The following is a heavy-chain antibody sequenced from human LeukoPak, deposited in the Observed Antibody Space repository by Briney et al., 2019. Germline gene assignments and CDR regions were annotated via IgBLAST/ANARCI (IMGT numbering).Heavy chain of an antibody. CDR1: GGSISSYY. Sequence: PSETLSLTCTVSGGSISSYYWSWIRQPPGKGLEWIGYIYYSGSTNYNPSLKSRVTISVDTSKNQFSLKLSSVTAADTAVYYCARARDYYDSSGYSEDTHDAFDIWGQGTMVTVSS. D-gene: IGHD3-22*01. CDR3: ARARDYYDSSGYSEDTHDAFDI. V-gene: IGHV4-59*01. CDR2: IYYSGST. J-gene: IGHJ3*02.